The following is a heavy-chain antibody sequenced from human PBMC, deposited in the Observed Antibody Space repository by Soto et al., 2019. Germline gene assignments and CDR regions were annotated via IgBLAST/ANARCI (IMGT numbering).Heavy chain of an antibody. D-gene: IGHD6-13*01. J-gene: IGHJ4*02. V-gene: IGHV3-33*06. CDR2: VWYDGSNK. Sequence: GGSLRLSCAASGFIFSNYAMHWVRQAPGKGLEWVAVVWYDGSNKYYADSMKGRCTISRDNSKNTLYLQMNSLRAEDTAVYYCAKQSYSSPDYWGQGILVTVSS. CDR3: AKQSYSSPDY. CDR1: GFIFSNYA.